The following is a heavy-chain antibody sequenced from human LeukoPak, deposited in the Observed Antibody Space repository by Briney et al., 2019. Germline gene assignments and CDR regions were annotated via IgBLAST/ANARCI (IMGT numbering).Heavy chain of an antibody. J-gene: IGHJ4*02. CDR2: ISGSGGST. CDR3: AKLALSHIVATEAYFDY. D-gene: IGHD5-12*01. V-gene: IGHV3-23*01. CDR1: GFTFSSYA. Sequence: GGSLRLSCAASGFTFSSYAMSWVRQAPGKGLEWVSAISGSGGSTYYADSVEGRFTISRDNSKNTLYLQMNSLRAEDTAVYYCAKLALSHIVATEAYFDYWGQGTLVTVSS.